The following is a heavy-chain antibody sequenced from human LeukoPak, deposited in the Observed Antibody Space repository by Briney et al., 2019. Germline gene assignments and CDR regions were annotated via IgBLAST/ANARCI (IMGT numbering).Heavy chain of an antibody. D-gene: IGHD5-18*01. CDR1: GFTFTTYS. CDR3: ARGGRGYSYGYMTDWFDP. J-gene: IGHJ5*02. Sequence: GGSLRLSCAASGFTFTTYSMNWVRQAPGKGLEWVSYISSSSDTIYYADSVKGRFTISRDNAKNSLYLQMNSLTAEDTAVYYCARGGRGYSYGYMTDWFDPWGQGTLVTVSP. CDR2: ISSSSDTI. V-gene: IGHV3-48*01.